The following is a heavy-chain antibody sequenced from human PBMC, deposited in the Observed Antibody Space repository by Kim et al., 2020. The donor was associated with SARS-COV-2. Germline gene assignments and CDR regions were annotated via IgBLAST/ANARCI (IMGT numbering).Heavy chain of an antibody. Sequence: ASVKVSCKTSGHFFTRDSIHWVRQAPGQGLEWMGGIDCGNGNTIYSQKFQGRVTFTTDTSASTAYMELSFLRSEDSAVYYCLGGFYFDYWAQVTLVTASS. D-gene: IGHD3-16*01. CDR3: LGGFYFDY. CDR2: IDCGNGNT. J-gene: IGHJ4*02. V-gene: IGHV1-3*01. CDR1: GHFFTRDS.